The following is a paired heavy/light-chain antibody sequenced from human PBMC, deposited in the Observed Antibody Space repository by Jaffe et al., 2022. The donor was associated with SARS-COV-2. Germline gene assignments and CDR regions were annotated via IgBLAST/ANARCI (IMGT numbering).Heavy chain of an antibody. CDR1: GFTFSGYW. J-gene: IGHJ5*02. CDR2: INPSGTGT. D-gene: IGHD3-10*01. CDR3: ARDNSQGLDSYGSGTYWWFDP. Sequence: QVQLVQSGAEVKKPGASVKVSCKASGFTFSGYWMHWVRQAPGQGLEWMGVINPSGTGTIYAQKIQGRVTMTRDTSTSTVYMELSSLRSEDTAVYYCARDNSQGLDSYGSGTYWWFDPWGQGTLVTVSS. V-gene: IGHV1-46*01.
Light chain of an antibody. CDR2: GKN. Sequence: SSELTQDPAVSVALGQTVRITCQGDSLRSNYASWYQQKPGQAPVLVIYGKNDRPSGIPDRFSVSSSGNAASLTITGAQAEDEADYYCSSRDSSVHRWVFGGGTKLTVL. CDR1: SLRSNY. V-gene: IGLV3-19*01. CDR3: SSRDSSVHRWV. J-gene: IGLJ3*02.